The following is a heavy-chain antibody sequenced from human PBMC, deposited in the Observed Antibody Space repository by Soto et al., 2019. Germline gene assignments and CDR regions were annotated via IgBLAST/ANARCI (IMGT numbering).Heavy chain of an antibody. CDR3: ARQEAATVLFSYGMDV. CDR1: GYNFTNYW. Sequence: GESLKISCKGSGYNFTNYWIAWVRQMPGKGLEWMGIIYPGDSDTRYSPSFQGQDTISADKSISAAYLQWSSLKASDSAMYYCARQEAATVLFSYGMDVWGQGTTVTVSS. J-gene: IGHJ6*02. CDR2: IYPGDSDT. D-gene: IGHD5-18*01. V-gene: IGHV5-51*01.